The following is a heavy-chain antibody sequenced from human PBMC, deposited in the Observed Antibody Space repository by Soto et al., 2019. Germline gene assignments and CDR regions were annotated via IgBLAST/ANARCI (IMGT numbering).Heavy chain of an antibody. J-gene: IGHJ4*02. V-gene: IGHV1-18*01. CDR3: AKSPRGEMATD. CDR2: INTYNGMT. CDR1: GYTFINYH. D-gene: IGHD2-21*01. Sequence: QVQLVQSGGEVKKPGASVTVSCKASGYTFINYHITWVRQAPGQGLDWMAWINTYNGMTDYAQRFQGRVTMTRDTYTSTSYMELRIPGSDATVFYCCAKSPRGEMATDWGQGTVVTVSS.